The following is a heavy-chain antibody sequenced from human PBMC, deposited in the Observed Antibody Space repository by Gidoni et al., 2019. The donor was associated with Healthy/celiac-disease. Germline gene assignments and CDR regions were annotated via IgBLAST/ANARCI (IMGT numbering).Heavy chain of an antibody. D-gene: IGHD2-15*01. CDR2: ISAYNGNT. V-gene: IGHV1-18*01. Sequence: QVHLVQSAAEVPKPGASVKISCHAPGYTYTSYGTSWVRQAPGQGLEWMGWISAYNGNTNYAQKRQGRVSMTTDSSTSTAYMELRSLSSDDTAVYYCARDPPGGCSCYHWGFDIWGQGTMVTLSS. CDR1: GYTYTSYG. J-gene: IGHJ3*02. CDR3: ARDPPGGCSCYHWGFDI.